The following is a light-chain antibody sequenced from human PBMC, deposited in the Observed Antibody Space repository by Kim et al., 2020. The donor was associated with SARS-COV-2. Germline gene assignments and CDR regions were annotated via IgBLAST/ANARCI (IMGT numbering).Light chain of an antibody. CDR1: QSISSW. J-gene: IGKJ1*01. Sequence: DIQMTQSPSTLSASVGDRVTITCRASQSISSWLAWYQQKPGKTPNLLIYKASSLETRVPSRFSGSGSGTEFTLTINSLQPDDFATYYCQQYNSYPWTFGQGTKVDIK. CDR3: QQYNSYPWT. CDR2: KAS. V-gene: IGKV1-5*03.